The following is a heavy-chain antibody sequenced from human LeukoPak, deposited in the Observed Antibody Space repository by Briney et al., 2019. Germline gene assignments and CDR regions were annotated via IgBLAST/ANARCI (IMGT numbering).Heavy chain of an antibody. CDR3: ARDLIVGATHFDY. CDR1: GFTFSSYW. V-gene: IGHV3-7*01. D-gene: IGHD1-26*01. CDR2: IKQDGSEK. J-gene: IGHJ4*02. Sequence: GGSLRLSCAASGFTFSSYWMSWVRQAPGKGLEWVANIKQDGSEKYYVDSVKGRFTISRDNAKNSLYLQMNSLRAEDTAVYYCARDLIVGATHFDYWGQGTLVAVSS.